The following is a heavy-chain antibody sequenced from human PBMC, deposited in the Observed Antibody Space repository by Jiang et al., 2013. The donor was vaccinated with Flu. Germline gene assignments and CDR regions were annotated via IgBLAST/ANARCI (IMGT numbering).Heavy chain of an antibody. V-gene: IGHV3-11*06. CDR3: ARVVDTAMGRAFDY. Sequence: QLLESGGGLVQPGESLRLSCAASGFAFNTFGMSWIRQAPGKGLEWVSYISSSSSYTNYADSVKGRFTISRDNAKNSLYLQMNSLRAEDTAVYYCARVVDTAMGRAFDYWGQGTLVTVSS. CDR2: ISSSSSYT. D-gene: IGHD5-18*01. CDR1: GFAFNTFG. J-gene: IGHJ4*02.